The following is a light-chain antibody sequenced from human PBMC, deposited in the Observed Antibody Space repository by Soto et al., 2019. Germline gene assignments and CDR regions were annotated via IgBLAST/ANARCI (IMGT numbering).Light chain of an antibody. J-gene: IGKJ2*01. Sequence: DIQMSQSPSSLSASVGDSVTITCRASESIIDYLIWYQQQPGEAPKLLIFSASRLHTGVPSRFRGSGSGTHFTLTISSLQPEDFATYFCHQSFSSPRTFGQGTKLQAK. CDR3: HQSFSSPRT. CDR2: SAS. CDR1: ESIIDY. V-gene: IGKV1-39*01.